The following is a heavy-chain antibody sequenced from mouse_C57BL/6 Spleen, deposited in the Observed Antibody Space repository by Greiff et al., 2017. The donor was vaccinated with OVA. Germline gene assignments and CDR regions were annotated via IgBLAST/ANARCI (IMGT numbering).Heavy chain of an antibody. CDR3: ARETMATMDY. CDR1: GFTFSSYA. J-gene: IGHJ4*01. D-gene: IGHD2-2*01. V-gene: IGHV5-4*01. Sequence: EVKLVESGGGLVKPGGSLKLSCAASGFTFSSYAMSWVRQTPEKRLEWVATISDGGSYTYYPDNVKGRFTISRDNAKNNLYLQMSHLKSEDTAMYYCARETMATMDYWGQGTSVTVSS. CDR2: ISDGGSYT.